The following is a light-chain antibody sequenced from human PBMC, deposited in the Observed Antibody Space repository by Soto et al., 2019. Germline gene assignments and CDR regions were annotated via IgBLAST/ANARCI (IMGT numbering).Light chain of an antibody. CDR3: QQYGGSMT. J-gene: IGKJ5*01. CDR1: QSLSSNY. CDR2: DIS. Sequence: EIVLTQSPGTLSLSPGDTATLSCRASQSLSSNYLAWYQQRPGQAPKLLIYDISSRATGIPDRFSGSGSGTDFTRTITRLDPEDFAVYYCQQYGGSMTFGQGTRLEIE. V-gene: IGKV3-20*01.